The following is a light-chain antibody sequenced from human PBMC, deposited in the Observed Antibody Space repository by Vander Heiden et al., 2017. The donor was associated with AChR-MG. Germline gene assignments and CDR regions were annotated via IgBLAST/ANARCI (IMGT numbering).Light chain of an antibody. J-gene: IGKJ1*01. CDR2: DAS. Sequence: DIQMTQSPSSLSASVGDRVTITCQASQDISNYLNWYQQKPGKAPKLLIYDASKWETGVPSRFSGSGSGTDFTFTISSLQPEDIATYYWQQDDNLQTFGQGTKVEIK. CDR1: QDISNY. CDR3: QQDDNLQT. V-gene: IGKV1-33*01.